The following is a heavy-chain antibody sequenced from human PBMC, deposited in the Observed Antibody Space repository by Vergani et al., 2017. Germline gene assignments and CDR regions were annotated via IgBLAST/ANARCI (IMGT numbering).Heavy chain of an antibody. CDR2: ISFDGTNE. V-gene: IGHV3-30-3*01. CDR3: VRGRGLCAGGRCYTEAWDY. J-gene: IGHJ4*02. D-gene: IGHD2-2*02. Sequence: QVQLVESGGGVVQPGTSLRLSCVVSGFALNRHAMYWVRQAPGKGLEWVVGISFDGTNEYYPDLVKGRLTISRDIAKNTLYLQVRSLRLEDTGVYHCVRGRGLCAGGRCYTEAWDYWGQGTPVTVSS. CDR1: GFALNRHA.